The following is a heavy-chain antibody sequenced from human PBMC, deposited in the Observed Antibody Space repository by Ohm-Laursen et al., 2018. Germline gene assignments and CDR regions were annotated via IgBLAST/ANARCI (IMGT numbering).Heavy chain of an antibody. Sequence: SLRLSCAASGFTFSDYAMSWVRQPPGRGLEWVSTIRDSSTYYADSVKGRFTISRDNSKNTLYLQVNSLRAGDTAVYYCARPGRPNGDYYYFDYWGQGTLVTVSS. D-gene: IGHD4-17*01. CDR2: IRDSST. CDR3: ARPGRPNGDYYYFDY. CDR1: GFTFSDYA. V-gene: IGHV3-23*05. J-gene: IGHJ4*02.